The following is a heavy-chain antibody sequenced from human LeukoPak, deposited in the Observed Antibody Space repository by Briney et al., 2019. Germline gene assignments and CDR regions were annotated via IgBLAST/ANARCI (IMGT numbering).Heavy chain of an antibody. CDR3: ARDRGSMVRGVMGGY. Sequence: ASVKVSCKASGYTFTSYGISWVRQAPGQGLEWMGWISAYNGNTNYAQKLQGRVTMTTDTSTSTAYMELRSLRSDDTAVYYCARDRGSMVRGVMGGYWGQGTLVTVSS. CDR1: GYTFTSYG. CDR2: ISAYNGNT. V-gene: IGHV1-18*01. J-gene: IGHJ4*02. D-gene: IGHD3-10*01.